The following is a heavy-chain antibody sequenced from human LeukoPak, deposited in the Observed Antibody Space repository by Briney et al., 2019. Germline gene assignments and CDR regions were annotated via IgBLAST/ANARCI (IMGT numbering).Heavy chain of an antibody. CDR3: ARYYSSGWYGMINWFDP. CDR2: IYPGDSDT. V-gene: IGHV5-51*01. J-gene: IGHJ5*02. CDR1: GYSFTSYW. D-gene: IGHD6-19*01. Sequence: GESLKISCNGSGYSFTSYWIGWVRPMPGKGLEWMGIIYPGDSDTRYSPSFQGQVTISADKCISTAYLQWSSVKASDTAMYYCARYYSSGWYGMINWFDPWGQGTLVTVSS.